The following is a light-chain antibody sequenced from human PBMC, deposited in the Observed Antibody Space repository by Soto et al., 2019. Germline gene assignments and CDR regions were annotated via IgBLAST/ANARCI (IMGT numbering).Light chain of an antibody. CDR2: TAS. CDR3: LQTYSTPGT. V-gene: IGKV1-39*01. CDR1: QSISGY. J-gene: IGKJ2*02. Sequence: DIQMTQSPSSLSASVGDRVTITCRASQSISGYLNWYQQKPGRAPNLLIYTASSLQSGVPSRFSGSASGTDFTLTISSLQPEDFATYYCLQTYSTPGTFGQGTKVDNK.